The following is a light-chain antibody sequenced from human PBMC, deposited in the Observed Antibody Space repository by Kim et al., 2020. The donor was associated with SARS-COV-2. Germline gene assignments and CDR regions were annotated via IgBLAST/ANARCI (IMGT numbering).Light chain of an antibody. J-gene: IGKJ1*01. CDR1: QSISRW. CDR2: RAS. Sequence: LGDRVPSPCRASQSISRWVAWYQQKPGKAPHLLIYRASSLQSGVPSRFSGSGSGTEFIFTITRLQPYDSASYYWQQYHMFPWTFRQGTKVDIK. V-gene: IGKV1-5*03. CDR3: QQYHMFPWT.